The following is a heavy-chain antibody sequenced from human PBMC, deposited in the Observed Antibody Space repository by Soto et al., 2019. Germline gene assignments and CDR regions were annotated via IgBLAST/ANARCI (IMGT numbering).Heavy chain of an antibody. CDR1: GFTFSRYD. D-gene: IGHD3-3*02. Sequence: PGGSLRLSCAASGFTFSRYDTHWVRQATGKGLEWVSVIGTAGDTYYAGSVKGRFTISRENAKNSVYLQMKSLRAGDMAMYYCTRSFFGVVTYGMDVWGQGTTVTVSS. CDR2: IGTAGDT. CDR3: TRSFFGVVTYGMDV. V-gene: IGHV3-13*01. J-gene: IGHJ6*02.